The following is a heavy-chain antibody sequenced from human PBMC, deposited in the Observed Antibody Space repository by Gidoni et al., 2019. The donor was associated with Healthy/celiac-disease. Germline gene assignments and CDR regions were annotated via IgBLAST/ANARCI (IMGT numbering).Heavy chain of an antibody. V-gene: IGHV2-5*02. J-gene: IGHJ4*02. CDR2: IYWDDDK. CDR3: AHRRGGSGSYNYFDY. Sequence: QITVKESGPTLVKPTQTLTLTCTLSGFSLSTSGVGVGWIRQTTGKALEWLALIYWDDDKRYNPSLKSRLTITKDTSKNQVVLTMTHMDPVDPATYSCAHRRGGSGSYNYFDYWGQGTLVPVSS. D-gene: IGHD3-10*01. CDR1: GFSLSTSGVG.